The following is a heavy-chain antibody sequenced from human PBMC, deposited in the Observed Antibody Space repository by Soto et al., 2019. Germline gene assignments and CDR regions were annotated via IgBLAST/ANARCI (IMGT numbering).Heavy chain of an antibody. CDR3: ARGGAVAGTVDY. CDR1: GFTFSSYG. Sequence: QVQLVESGGGVVQPGRSLRLSCAASGFTFSSYGMHWVRQAPGKGLEWVAVIWYDGSNKYYADSVKGRFTISRDNSKNTLYLQMNSLGAEDTAVYYCARGGAVAGTVDYWGQGTLVTVSS. CDR2: IWYDGSNK. V-gene: IGHV3-33*01. D-gene: IGHD6-19*01. J-gene: IGHJ4*02.